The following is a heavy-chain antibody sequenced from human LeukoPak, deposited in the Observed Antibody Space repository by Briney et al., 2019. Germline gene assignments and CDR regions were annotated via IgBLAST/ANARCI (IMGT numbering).Heavy chain of an antibody. CDR3: AREYSSSWPPLDY. CDR1: GYTFTGYY. CDR2: INPNSGGT. D-gene: IGHD6-13*01. V-gene: IGHV1-2*02. Sequence: ASVKVSCKASGYTFTGYYMHWVRQAPGQGLEWMGWINPNSGGTNYAQKLQGRVTMTTDTSTSTAYMELRSLRSDDTAVYYCAREYSSSWPPLDYWGQGTLVTVSS. J-gene: IGHJ4*02.